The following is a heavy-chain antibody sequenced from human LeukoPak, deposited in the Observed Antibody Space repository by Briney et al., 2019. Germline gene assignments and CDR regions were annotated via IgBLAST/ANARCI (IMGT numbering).Heavy chain of an antibody. D-gene: IGHD1-7*01. Sequence: PGGSLRLSCAASGFTFDDYTMHWVRQAPGKGLEWVSLISWDGGSTYYADSVRGRFTISRDNAKNSLYLQMNSLRAEDTAVYYCAREEAGTTFDYWGQGTLVTVSS. J-gene: IGHJ4*02. CDR1: GFTFDDYT. CDR2: ISWDGGST. V-gene: IGHV3-43*01. CDR3: AREEAGTTFDY.